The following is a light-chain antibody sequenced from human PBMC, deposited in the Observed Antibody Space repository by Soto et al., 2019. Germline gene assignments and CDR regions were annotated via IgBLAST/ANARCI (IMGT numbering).Light chain of an antibody. Sequence: QSVLTQPPSASGSPGQSVTISCTGTSSDVGGYNYVSWYQQHPGKAPNLMIYEVSKRPSGVPDRFSGSKSGNTASLTVSGLQAEDEADYYCSSYAGSNMVVFGGGTKLTVL. CDR2: EVS. CDR3: SSYAGSNMVV. CDR1: SSDVGGYNY. J-gene: IGLJ2*01. V-gene: IGLV2-8*01.